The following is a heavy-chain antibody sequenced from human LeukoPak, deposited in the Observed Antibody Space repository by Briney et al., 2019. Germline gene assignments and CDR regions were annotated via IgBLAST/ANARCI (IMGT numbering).Heavy chain of an antibody. CDR1: GYTFTSYG. J-gene: IGHJ5*02. D-gene: IGHD1-7*01. Sequence: ASVKVSCKASGYTFTSYGISWVRQAPGQGLEWMGWISAYNGNTNYAQKLQRRVTMTTDTSTSTAYMELRSLRSDDTAVYYCARDPARLLELTPGENWFDPWGQGTLVTVSS. CDR2: ISAYNGNT. CDR3: ARDPARLLELTPGENWFDP. V-gene: IGHV1-18*01.